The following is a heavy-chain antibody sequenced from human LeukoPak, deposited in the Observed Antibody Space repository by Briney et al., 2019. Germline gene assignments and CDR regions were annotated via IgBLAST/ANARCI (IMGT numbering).Heavy chain of an antibody. D-gene: IGHD6-19*01. J-gene: IGHJ6*02. CDR2: INHSGST. Sequence: PSETLSLTCAVYGGSFSGYYWSWIRQPPGKGLEWIGEINHSGSTNYNPSLKSRVTISVDTSKNQFSLKLSSVTAADTAVYYCARRGAVAGTLGYYYYGMDVWGQGTTVTVSS. V-gene: IGHV4-34*01. CDR1: GGSFSGYY. CDR3: ARRGAVAGTLGYYYYGMDV.